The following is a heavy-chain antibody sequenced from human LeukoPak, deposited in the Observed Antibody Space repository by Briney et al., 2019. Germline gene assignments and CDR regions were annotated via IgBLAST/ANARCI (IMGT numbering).Heavy chain of an antibody. V-gene: IGHV1-58*02. CDR1: GFTFTSSA. Sequence: SVKVSCKASGFTFTSSAMQWVRQARGQRLECIGWIVVGSGNTNYAQKFQERVTITRDMSTSTAYMELSSLRSEDTAVYYCARKVPNDSSGYYYRGQFDPWGQGTLVTVSS. D-gene: IGHD3-22*01. CDR2: IVVGSGNT. CDR3: ARKVPNDSSGYYYRGQFDP. J-gene: IGHJ5*02.